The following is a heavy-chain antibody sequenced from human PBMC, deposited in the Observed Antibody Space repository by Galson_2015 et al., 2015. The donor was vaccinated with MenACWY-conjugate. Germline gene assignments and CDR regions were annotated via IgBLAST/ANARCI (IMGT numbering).Heavy chain of an antibody. CDR3: VRGSNGWRGMDI. CDR2: ICAGGISI. Sequence: SLRLSCAASGFAFSNYCMHWVRQAPGKGLECVSRICAGGISIMYGDSVRGRFTISRDDAENTLYLQMDSLRADDTAVYFCVRGSNGWRGMDIWGQGTTVTVSS. D-gene: IGHD6-13*01. V-gene: IGHV3-74*03. J-gene: IGHJ6*02. CDR1: GFAFSNYC.